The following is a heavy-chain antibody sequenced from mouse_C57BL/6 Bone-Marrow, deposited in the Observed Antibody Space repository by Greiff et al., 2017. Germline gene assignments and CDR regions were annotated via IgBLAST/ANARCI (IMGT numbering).Heavy chain of an antibody. CDR2: ISDGGSYT. Sequence: EVKLVESGGGLVKPGGSLKLSCAASGFTFSSYAMSWVRQTPEKRLEWVATISDGGSYTYYPDNVKGRFTISRDNAKNNLYLQMSHLKSEDTAMYYCARPPYYSNYVYFDYWGQGTTLTVSS. CDR3: ARPPYYSNYVYFDY. V-gene: IGHV5-4*03. CDR1: GFTFSSYA. D-gene: IGHD2-5*01. J-gene: IGHJ2*01.